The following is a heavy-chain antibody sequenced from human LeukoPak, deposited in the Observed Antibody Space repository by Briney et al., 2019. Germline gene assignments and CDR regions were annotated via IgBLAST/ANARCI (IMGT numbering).Heavy chain of an antibody. CDR1: GGSFSGYY. J-gene: IGHJ4*02. V-gene: IGHV4-59*08. D-gene: IGHD1-26*01. CDR2: IHSSGST. Sequence: PSETLSLTCAVYGGSFSGYYWSWIRQSPEKGLEWIGYIHSSGSTNYNPSFKSRVVVSVDTSKNQFSLKLYSVTAADTAVYYCARHGLKLVGASTIYFDNWGQGTLVTVSS. CDR3: ARHGLKLVGASTIYFDN.